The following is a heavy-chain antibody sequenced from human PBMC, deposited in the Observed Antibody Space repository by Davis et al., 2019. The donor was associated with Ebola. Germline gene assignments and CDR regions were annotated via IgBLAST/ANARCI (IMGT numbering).Heavy chain of an antibody. J-gene: IGHJ4*02. CDR3: ARGHNYAHEY. CDR2: VILKSGAT. V-gene: IGHV1-2*06. D-gene: IGHD4-11*01. Sequence: ASVKVSCKASGYTFTDYKIHWMRQAPGQGLEWLGRVILKSGATNYAKKFQGRVTMTRDTSISTVYMELSSLRYDDTADYYCARGHNYAHEYWGQGTLVTVSS. CDR1: GYTFTDYK.